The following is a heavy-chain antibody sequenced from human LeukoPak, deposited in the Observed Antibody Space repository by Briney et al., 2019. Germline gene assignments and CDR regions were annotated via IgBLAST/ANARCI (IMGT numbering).Heavy chain of an antibody. J-gene: IGHJ1*01. Sequence: SETLSLTCTVSGGSISSSSYYWGWLRQPPGKGLEWIGSIYYSGSTYYNPSLKSRVTISVDTSKNQFSLKLSSVTAADTAVYYCARRSRYSSGWYVPSGYFQHWGQGTLVTVSS. V-gene: IGHV4-39*07. D-gene: IGHD6-19*01. CDR1: GGSISSSSYY. CDR2: IYYSGST. CDR3: ARRSRYSSGWYVPSGYFQH.